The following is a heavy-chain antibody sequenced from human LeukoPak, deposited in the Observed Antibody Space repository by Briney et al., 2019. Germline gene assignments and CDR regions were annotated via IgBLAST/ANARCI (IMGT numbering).Heavy chain of an antibody. J-gene: IGHJ2*01. V-gene: IGHV4-34*01. D-gene: IGHD6-13*01. Sequence: SETLSLTCAVYGGSFSGYYWSWIRQPPGKGLEWIGEINHSGSTNYNPSLKSRVTISVDTSKNQFSLKLSSVTAADTAVYYCARIARDCDLWGRGTLVTVSS. CDR2: INHSGST. CDR3: ARIARDCDL. CDR1: GGSFSGYY.